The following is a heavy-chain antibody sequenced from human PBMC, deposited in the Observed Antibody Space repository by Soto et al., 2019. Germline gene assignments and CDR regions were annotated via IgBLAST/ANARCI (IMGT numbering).Heavy chain of an antibody. J-gene: IGHJ4*02. D-gene: IGHD6-19*01. V-gene: IGHV3-23*01. Sequence: EVQLLESGGGLVQPGGSLRLSCAASGFTFSDYAMSWVRQAPGKGLEWVSAISGSGVTTYYADSVKGRFTISRDNSKNTLYLQMHSLRAEDTAVYYCAKDRKSGSGWYWDSWGQGTLVTVSS. CDR2: ISGSGVTT. CDR1: GFTFSDYA. CDR3: AKDRKSGSGWYWDS.